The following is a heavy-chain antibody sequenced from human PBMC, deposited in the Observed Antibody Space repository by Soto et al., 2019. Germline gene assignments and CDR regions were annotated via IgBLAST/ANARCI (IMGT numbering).Heavy chain of an antibody. Sequence: LRLSCAASGFTFDDYAMHWVRQAPGKGLEWVSGISWNSGSIGYADSVKGRFTISRDNAKNSLYLQMNSLRAEDTALYYCSKARHFFLNGDAYHDAFDIWGQGTMVTV. CDR1: GFTFDDYA. CDR3: SKARHFFLNGDAYHDAFDI. CDR2: ISWNSGSI. D-gene: IGHD2-21*01. J-gene: IGHJ3*02. V-gene: IGHV3-9*01.